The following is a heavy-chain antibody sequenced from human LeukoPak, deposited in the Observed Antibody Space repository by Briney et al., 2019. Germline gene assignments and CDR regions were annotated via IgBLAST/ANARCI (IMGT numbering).Heavy chain of an antibody. CDR3: ARVRSGSYYVPEYFQH. Sequence: GGSLRLSCAASGFTFSSYSMNWVRQAPGQGLEWVSSISSSSSYIYYADSVKGRFTISRDNAKNSLYLQMNSLRAEDTAVYYCARVRSGSYYVPEYFQHWGQGTLVTVSS. V-gene: IGHV3-21*01. J-gene: IGHJ1*01. CDR2: ISSSSSYI. CDR1: GFTFSSYS. D-gene: IGHD1-26*01.